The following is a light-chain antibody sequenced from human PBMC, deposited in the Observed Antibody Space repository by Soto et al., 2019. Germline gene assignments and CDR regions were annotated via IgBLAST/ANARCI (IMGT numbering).Light chain of an antibody. Sequence: EILLTQSPCTLSLSPGERATLSCRASQSVPRSYLACYQHKPGQAPMLLIYGTSSRATGIPERISGSESGKDFTLTSSRLPQEDSAVYYCQANGIPITFGQGTRLEIK. J-gene: IGKJ5*01. CDR2: GTS. CDR3: QANGIPIT. V-gene: IGKV3-20*01. CDR1: QSVPRSY.